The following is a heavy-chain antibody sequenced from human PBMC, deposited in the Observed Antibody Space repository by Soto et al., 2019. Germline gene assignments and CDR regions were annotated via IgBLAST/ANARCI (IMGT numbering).Heavy chain of an antibody. CDR3: AKRRLNTITSLSDY. V-gene: IGHV3-23*01. CDR2: ISGNKMTT. D-gene: IGHD2-2*01. Sequence: EIQLLESGGGLARPGGSLRLSCVASGFSFSDYGMSWVRQSPHKPLEWVASISGNKMTTFYPDSVKGRFFISRDNSDNTLHLQMNSLRDDDTAIYYCAKRRLNTITSLSDYWGQGVQVTVSS. CDR1: GFSFSDYG. J-gene: IGHJ1*01.